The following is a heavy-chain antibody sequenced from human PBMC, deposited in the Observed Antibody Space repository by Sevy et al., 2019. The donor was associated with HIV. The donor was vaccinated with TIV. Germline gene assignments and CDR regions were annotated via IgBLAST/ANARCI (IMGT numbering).Heavy chain of an antibody. Sequence: SETLSITCTVSGDSISSSDYSWSWIRQPPGKGLEWIGNIYHTGSTYYNPSLNSRVTISLDKSKNLFSLKLSSVAAAVTAVYYCARVREWLNWFDPRGQGALVTVSS. J-gene: IGHJ5*02. D-gene: IGHD3-3*01. CDR3: ARVREWLNWFDP. CDR2: IYHTGST. CDR1: GDSISSSDYS. V-gene: IGHV4-30-2*01.